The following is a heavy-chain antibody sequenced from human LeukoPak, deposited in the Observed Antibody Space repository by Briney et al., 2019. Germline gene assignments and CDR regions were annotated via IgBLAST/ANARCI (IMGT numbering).Heavy chain of an antibody. CDR1: GGSISSSSYY. Sequence: SETLSLTCTVSGGSISSSSYYWGWIRQPPGKGLEWIGSIYYSGSTNYNPSLKSRVTISVDTSKNQFSLKLSSVTAADTAVYYCARTVRWLQPRNDYWGQGTLVTVSS. CDR3: ARTVRWLQPRNDY. CDR2: IYYSGST. V-gene: IGHV4-39*07. J-gene: IGHJ4*02. D-gene: IGHD5-24*01.